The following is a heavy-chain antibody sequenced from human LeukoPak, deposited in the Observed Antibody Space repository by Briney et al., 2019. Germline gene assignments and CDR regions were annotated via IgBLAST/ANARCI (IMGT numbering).Heavy chain of an antibody. V-gene: IGHV1-18*01. CDR2: ISAYNGNT. D-gene: IGHD3-10*01. Sequence: SVKVSCKASGYTFTSYGISWVRQAPGQGLEWMGWISAYNGNTNYAQKLQGRVTMTTDTSTSTAYMELRSLRSDDTAVYYCARARDPYYYGSGSYWDPYFDYWGQGTLVTVSS. CDR3: ARARDPYYYGSGSYWDPYFDY. J-gene: IGHJ4*02. CDR1: GYTFTSYG.